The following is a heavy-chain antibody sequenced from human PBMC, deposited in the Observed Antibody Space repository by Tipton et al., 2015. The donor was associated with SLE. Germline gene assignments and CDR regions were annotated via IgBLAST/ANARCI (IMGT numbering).Heavy chain of an antibody. CDR2: IRYDGSNK. V-gene: IGHV3-30*02. Sequence: GSLRLSCAASGFTFSSYGMHWVRQAPGKGLEWVAFIRYDGSNKYYADSVKGRFTIPRDNAKNSLYLQMNSLRAEDTAVYYCARDRGGIAARFDYWGQGTLVTVSS. J-gene: IGHJ4*02. CDR1: GFTFSSYG. CDR3: ARDRGGIAARFDY. D-gene: IGHD6-6*01.